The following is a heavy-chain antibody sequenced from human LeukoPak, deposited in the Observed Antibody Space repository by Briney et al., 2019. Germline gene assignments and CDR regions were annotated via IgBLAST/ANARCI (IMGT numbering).Heavy chain of an antibody. CDR1: GFTFSSYG. CDR3: AKDGLHSYGDGYYGMDV. V-gene: IGHV3-30*18. D-gene: IGHD5-18*01. Sequence: PGGSLRLSCAASGFTFSSYGMHWVRQAPGKGLGWVAVISYDGSNKYYADSVKGRFTISRDNSKNTLYLQMNSLRAEDTAVYYCAKDGLHSYGDGYYGMDVWGQGTTVTVSS. CDR2: ISYDGSNK. J-gene: IGHJ6*02.